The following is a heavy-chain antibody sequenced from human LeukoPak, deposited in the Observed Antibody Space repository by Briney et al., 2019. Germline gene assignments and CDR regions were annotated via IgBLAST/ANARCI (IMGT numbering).Heavy chain of an antibody. Sequence: SETLSLTCTVSGGSISSYYWSWIRQPPGKGLEWIGYIYYSGSTNYNPSLKSRVTISVDTSKNQFSLKLSSVTAADTAVYYCARGFSSPYYYYYYGMDVWGQGTTVTVSS. J-gene: IGHJ6*02. CDR2: IYYSGST. CDR3: ARGFSSPYYYYYYGMDV. V-gene: IGHV4-59*12. D-gene: IGHD2-2*01. CDR1: GGSISSYY.